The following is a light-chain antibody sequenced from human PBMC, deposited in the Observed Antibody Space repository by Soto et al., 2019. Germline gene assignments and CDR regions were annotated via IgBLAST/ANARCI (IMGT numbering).Light chain of an antibody. J-gene: IGLJ2*01. V-gene: IGLV1-51*01. CDR3: GTWDSSLSAEV. Sequence: QPVLTQPPSVSAAPGQTVTISCSGSSSNIGNNYVSWYQQLPGTAPKLLIYDNNKRPSGIPDRFSGSKSGTSATLGITGLQTGDEADYYCGTWDSSLSAEVFGGGTKLTVL. CDR2: DNN. CDR1: SSNIGNNY.